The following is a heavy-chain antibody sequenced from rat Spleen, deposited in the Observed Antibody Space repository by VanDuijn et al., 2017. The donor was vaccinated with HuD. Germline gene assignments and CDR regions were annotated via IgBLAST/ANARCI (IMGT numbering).Heavy chain of an antibody. J-gene: IGHJ2*01. CDR1: GFTFSNYY. CDR3: TRENWVLDY. Sequence: EVQLVESGGGLVQPGRSLKLSCAASGFTFSNYYMAWVRQAPGKGLEWVASIINASGRTFYPDSVEGRFTISRDNVKGTLYLQMNSLRSEDTATYYCTRENWVLDYWGQGVLVTVSS. V-gene: IGHV5-27*01. D-gene: IGHD5-1*01. CDR2: IINASGRT.